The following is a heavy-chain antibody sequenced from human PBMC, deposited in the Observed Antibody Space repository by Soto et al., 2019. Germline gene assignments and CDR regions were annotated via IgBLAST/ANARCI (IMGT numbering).Heavy chain of an antibody. CDR2: ISYDGSNK. CDR3: MARHDAFDI. Sequence: QVQLVESGGGVVQPGRSLRLSCAASGFTFSSYAMHWVRQAPGKGLEWVAVISYDGSNKYYADSVKGRFTISRDNSKNTLYLQMNSLRAEDTAVYSAMARHDAFDIWGQGTMVTVSS. J-gene: IGHJ3*02. CDR1: GFTFSSYA. V-gene: IGHV3-30-3*01.